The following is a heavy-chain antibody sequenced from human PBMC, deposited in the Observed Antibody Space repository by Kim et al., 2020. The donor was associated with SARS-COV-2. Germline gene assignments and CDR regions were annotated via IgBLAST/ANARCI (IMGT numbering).Heavy chain of an antibody. Sequence: ASVKVSCKASGYTFTGSYIHWVRQAPGQGLEWMGWINPNTGDTHYAQKFQDRVTVTRDTSINTVYMEMSRLTFDDTAVYYCARDPTLRFMQWLLEYWGRGTLVTVSP. D-gene: IGHD3-3*01. CDR3: ARDPTLRFMQWLLEY. J-gene: IGHJ4*02. CDR2: INPNTGDT. CDR1: GYTFTGSY. V-gene: IGHV1-2*02.